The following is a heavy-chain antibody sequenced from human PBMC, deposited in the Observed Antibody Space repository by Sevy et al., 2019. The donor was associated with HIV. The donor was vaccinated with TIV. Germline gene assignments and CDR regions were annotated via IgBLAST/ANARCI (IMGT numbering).Heavy chain of an antibody. CDR1: GDSVSSNSAA. CDR3: ARGTDYYYSSGYYLLLRNDAFDI. D-gene: IGHD3-22*01. V-gene: IGHV6-1*01. J-gene: IGHJ3*02. Sequence: KQSQTLSLTCAISGDSVSSNSAAWNWIRQSPSRGLEWLGRTYYRSKWYNDYAVSVKSRITINPDTSKNQFSLQLNSVTPEETAVYYCARGTDYYYSSGYYLLLRNDAFDIWGQGTMVTVSS. CDR2: TYYRSKWYN.